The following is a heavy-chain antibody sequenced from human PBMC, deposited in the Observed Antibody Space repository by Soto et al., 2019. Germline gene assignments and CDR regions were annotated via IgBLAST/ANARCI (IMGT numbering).Heavy chain of an antibody. Sequence: GGSLRLSCAASGFTFDDYAMHWVRQAPGKGLEWVSGISWNSGSIGYADSVKGRFTISRDDAKNSLYLQMNSLRAEDTALYYCAKDMRYSSAGYFDYWGQGTLVTVSS. D-gene: IGHD6-25*01. CDR2: ISWNSGSI. J-gene: IGHJ4*02. CDR3: AKDMRYSSAGYFDY. V-gene: IGHV3-9*01. CDR1: GFTFDDYA.